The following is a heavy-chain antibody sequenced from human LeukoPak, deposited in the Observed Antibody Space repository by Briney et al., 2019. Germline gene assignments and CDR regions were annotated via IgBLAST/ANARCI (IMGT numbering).Heavy chain of an antibody. CDR2: IYNSGTT. V-gene: IGHV4-59*11. CDR1: GGSISSHF. Sequence: SETLSLTCTVSGGSISSHFWSWIRQPPGKGLEWIGNIYNSGTTNYNPSLKSGVTISVDTSKNQLSLQLTSVTAADTAVYYCTRATQWLAFDCWGRGTLVAVCS. D-gene: IGHD6-19*01. CDR3: TRATQWLAFDC. J-gene: IGHJ4*02.